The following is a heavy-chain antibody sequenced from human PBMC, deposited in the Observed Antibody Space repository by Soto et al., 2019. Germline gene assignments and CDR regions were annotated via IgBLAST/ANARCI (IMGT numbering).Heavy chain of an antibody. J-gene: IGHJ4*02. CDR2: IIPIFGTA. Sequence: ASVKVSCKASGGTFSSYAISWVRQAPGQGLEWMGGIIPIFGTANYAQKFQGRVTITADKSTSTAYMELSSLRSEDTAVYYCARVGRGYSGYDPYYFDYWGQGTLVTVSS. D-gene: IGHD5-12*01. CDR1: GGTFSSYA. CDR3: ARVGRGYSGYDPYYFDY. V-gene: IGHV1-69*06.